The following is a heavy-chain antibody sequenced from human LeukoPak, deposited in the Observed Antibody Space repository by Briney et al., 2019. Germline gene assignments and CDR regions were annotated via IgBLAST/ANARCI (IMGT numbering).Heavy chain of an antibody. Sequence: GGSLRLSCAASGFTFSSYGMHWVRQAPGKGLEWVAVISYDGGNKYYADSVKGRFTISRDNSKNTLYLQMNSLRAEDTAVYYCAKDHETIFGVVNDYWGQGTLVTVSS. CDR2: ISYDGGNK. V-gene: IGHV3-30*18. CDR3: AKDHETIFGVVNDY. J-gene: IGHJ4*02. CDR1: GFTFSSYG. D-gene: IGHD3-3*01.